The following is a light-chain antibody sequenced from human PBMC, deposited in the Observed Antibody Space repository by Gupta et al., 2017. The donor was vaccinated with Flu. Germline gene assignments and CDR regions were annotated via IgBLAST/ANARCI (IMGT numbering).Light chain of an antibody. V-gene: IGLV2-14*01. CDR2: EVS. CDR3: SSYTSSSPYV. J-gene: IGLJ1*01. Sequence: QSALPQPASVSGSPGQSITISCTGTSSDVGGYNYVSWYQQHPGKAPNLMIYEVSKRPAGVSNRFSGSKSGNTASLTISGRQEEDEADYYCSSYTSSSPYVFGTGTKVTVL. CDR1: SSDVGGYNY.